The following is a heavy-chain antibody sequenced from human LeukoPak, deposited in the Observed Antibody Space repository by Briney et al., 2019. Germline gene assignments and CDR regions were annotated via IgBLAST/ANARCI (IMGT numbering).Heavy chain of an antibody. V-gene: IGHV4-4*07. CDR2: VDIRGRT. D-gene: IGHD5-12*01. Sequence: SETLSLTCNVSGASVTSYYWSWIRQPAGKRLEWLGRVDIRGRTNYNPSLKSRVSISLDTSQNHFSLKLTSVTAADTAVYYCARGTDMTPISGYYSFVYWGQGTLVSVSS. J-gene: IGHJ4*02. CDR1: GASVTSYY. CDR3: ARGTDMTPISGYYSFVY.